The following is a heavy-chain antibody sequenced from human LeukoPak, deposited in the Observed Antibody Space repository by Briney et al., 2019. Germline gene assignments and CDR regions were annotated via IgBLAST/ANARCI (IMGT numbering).Heavy chain of an antibody. CDR3: ARNTADRVAGPYYFDY. V-gene: IGHV1-69*04. D-gene: IGHD6-19*01. J-gene: IGHJ4*02. CDR1: GGTFSSYA. CDR2: IIPILGIA. Sequence: SVKVSCKASGGTFSSYAISWVRQAPGQGLEWMGRIIPILGIANYAQKFQGRVTITADKSTSTAYMELSSLRSEDTAVYYCARNTADRVAGPYYFDYWGQGTLVTVSS.